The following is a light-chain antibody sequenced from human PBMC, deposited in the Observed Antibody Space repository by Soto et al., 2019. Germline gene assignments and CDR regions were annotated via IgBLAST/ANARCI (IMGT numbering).Light chain of an antibody. CDR1: QSLLHSNGYNY. V-gene: IGKV2-28*01. CDR2: LGS. Sequence: DIVMTQSPLSLPVTPGEPASISCRSSQSLLHSNGYNYLDWYLQKPGQSPQLLIYLGSNRASGVPDRFSGSGSCTDFTLKISRVEAEDVGVYSGMHCLRTLYTFGQGTKLEIK. CDR3: MHCLRTLYT. J-gene: IGKJ2*01.